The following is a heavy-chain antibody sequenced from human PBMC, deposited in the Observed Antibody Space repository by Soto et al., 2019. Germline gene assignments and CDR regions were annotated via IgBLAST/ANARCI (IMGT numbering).Heavy chain of an antibody. D-gene: IGHD3-16*01. V-gene: IGHV3-48*01. CDR3: ARENPTRGGGAFDI. Sequence: EVQLVESGGGLVQPGGSLRLSCAASGFTFSSYSMNWVRQAPGKGLEWVSYISSSSNTIYYADSVKGRFTISRDNAKKSLYLQMNSLRAEDTAVYHCARENPTRGGGAFDIWGQGTMVTVSS. CDR1: GFTFSSYS. CDR2: ISSSSNTI. J-gene: IGHJ3*02.